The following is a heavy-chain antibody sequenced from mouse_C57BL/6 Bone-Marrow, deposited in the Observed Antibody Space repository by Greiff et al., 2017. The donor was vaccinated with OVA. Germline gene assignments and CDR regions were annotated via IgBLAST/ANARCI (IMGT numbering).Heavy chain of an antibody. J-gene: IGHJ4*01. CDR2: IYPGSGST. D-gene: IGHD2-1*01. V-gene: IGHV1-55*01. Sequence: VQLQQSGAELVKPGASVKMSCKASGYTFTSYWITWVKQRPGQGLEWIGDIYPGSGSTNYNEKFKSKATLTVDTSSSTAYMQLSSLTSEDSAVYYCARSGGNYRDYYAMDYWGQGTSVTVSS. CDR1: GYTFTSYW. CDR3: ARSGGNYRDYYAMDY.